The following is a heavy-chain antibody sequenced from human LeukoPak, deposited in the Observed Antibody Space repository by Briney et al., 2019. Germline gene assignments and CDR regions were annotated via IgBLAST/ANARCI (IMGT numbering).Heavy chain of an antibody. CDR2: IYTSGST. D-gene: IGHD6-13*01. CDR3: ARLLSAAGHYYYYGMDV. CDR1: GGSISSYY. J-gene: IGHJ6*02. V-gene: IGHV4-4*07. Sequence: PSETLSLTCTVSGGSISSYYWSWIRQPAGKGLEWIGRIYTSGSTNYNPSLKSRVTMSVDTSKNQFSLKLSSVTAADTAVYYCARLLSAAGHYYYYGMDVWGQGTTVTVSS.